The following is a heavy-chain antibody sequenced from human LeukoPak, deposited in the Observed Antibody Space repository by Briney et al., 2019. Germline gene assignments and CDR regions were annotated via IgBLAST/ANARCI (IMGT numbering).Heavy chain of an antibody. Sequence: KSSETLSLTCTVSGGSISSSSYYWGWIRQPPGKGLEWIGSIYYSGSTYYNPSLKSRVTISVDTSKNQFSLKLSSVTAADTAVYYCARRLNYGGNSGEFDYWGQGTLVTVSS. D-gene: IGHD4-17*01. CDR3: ARRLNYGGNSGEFDY. CDR1: GGSISSSSYY. J-gene: IGHJ4*02. CDR2: IYYSGST. V-gene: IGHV4-39*01.